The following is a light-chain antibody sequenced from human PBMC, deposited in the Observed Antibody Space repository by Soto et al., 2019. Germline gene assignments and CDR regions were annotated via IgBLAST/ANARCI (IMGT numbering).Light chain of an antibody. CDR2: GAS. CDR3: QQYSSSLT. Sequence: EIFMTQSPATLSVFPGERVILSCRANQSVGSTLAWYQQKPGQAPRLLIRGASTRATGVPARFSGSGSGTEFTLTISILQSEDLAVYYCQQYSSSLTFGGGTTLEIK. J-gene: IGKJ4*02. V-gene: IGKV3-15*01. CDR1: QSVGST.